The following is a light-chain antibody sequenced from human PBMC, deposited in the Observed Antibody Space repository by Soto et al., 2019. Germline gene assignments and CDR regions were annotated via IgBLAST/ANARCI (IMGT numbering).Light chain of an antibody. CDR2: KAS. Sequence: DIQMTQSPSALSASVGDTVTITCRASQSVSGWLAWYQQKPGKAPKLLIYKASSLESGVPSRFSGSGSGTEFTLTISSLQPDDFATYYCQQLFDSPITFGQGTRLEI. CDR3: QQLFDSPIT. CDR1: QSVSGW. J-gene: IGKJ5*01. V-gene: IGKV1-5*03.